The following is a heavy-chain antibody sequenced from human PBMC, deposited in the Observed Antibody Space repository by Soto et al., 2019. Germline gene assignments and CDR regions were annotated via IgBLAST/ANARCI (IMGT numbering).Heavy chain of an antibody. J-gene: IGHJ4*02. D-gene: IGHD1-1*01. Sequence: QVQLVQSGAEVKKPGSSVKVSCKASGGTFSSYTISWVRQAPGQGLEWMGRIIPILGIANYAQKFQGRVTITEDKSTSTAYMELSSLRSEDTAVYYCARDDGERGYDYWGQGTLVTVSS. CDR1: GGTFSSYT. CDR3: ARDDGERGYDY. V-gene: IGHV1-69*08. CDR2: IIPILGIA.